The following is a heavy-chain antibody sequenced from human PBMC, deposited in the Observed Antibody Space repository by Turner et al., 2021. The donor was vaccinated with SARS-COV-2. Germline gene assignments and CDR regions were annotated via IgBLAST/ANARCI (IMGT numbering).Heavy chain of an antibody. D-gene: IGHD5-18*01. CDR2: IYPGDSNT. CDR1: GYIFTTYW. Sequence: QLVQPGAEVKKRGEFLRTSCKGSGYIFTTYWIGWVRQMPEKGLEWMGVIYPGDSNTRYSPSFQGKVTISADKTISTAYLQWSSLKASDTAMYHCVVGGRDTAFDYWGQGTLVTVSS. J-gene: IGHJ4*02. CDR3: VVGGRDTAFDY. V-gene: IGHV5-51*01.